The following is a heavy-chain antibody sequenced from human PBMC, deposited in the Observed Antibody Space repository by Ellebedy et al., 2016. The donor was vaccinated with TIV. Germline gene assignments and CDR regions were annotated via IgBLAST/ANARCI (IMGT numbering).Heavy chain of an antibody. D-gene: IGHD4-17*01. CDR1: GCTFTNYG. V-gene: IGHV1-18*01. J-gene: IGHJ6*03. Sequence: ASVKVSXXASGCTFTNYGISWLRQAPGQGLELMGWISGYVGNTNYAQKFQGRVTMTTDTSTRTDYMELRSLRSDDTAVYYCARFPVPLRRNYYYYMDVWGKGTTVTVSS. CDR2: ISGYVGNT. CDR3: ARFPVPLRRNYYYYMDV.